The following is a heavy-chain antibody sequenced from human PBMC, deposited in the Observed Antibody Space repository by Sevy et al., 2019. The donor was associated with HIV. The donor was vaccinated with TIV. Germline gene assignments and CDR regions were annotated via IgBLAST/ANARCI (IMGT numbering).Heavy chain of an antibody. D-gene: IGHD3-3*01. CDR2: ISSNGGST. J-gene: IGHJ3*02. CDR1: GFTFSSYA. CDR3: VKDPTIFGVVIIPLAFDI. V-gene: IGHV3-64D*06. Sequence: GGSLRLSCSASGFTFSSYAMHWVRQAPGKGLEYVSAISSNGGSTYYADSVKGRFTISRENSKNTLYLQMSSLRAEDTAVYYCVKDPTIFGVVIIPLAFDIWGQGTMVTVSS.